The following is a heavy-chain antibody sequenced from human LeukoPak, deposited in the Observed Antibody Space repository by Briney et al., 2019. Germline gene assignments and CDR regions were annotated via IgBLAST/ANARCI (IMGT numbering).Heavy chain of an antibody. CDR2: MNPNSGNT. CDR3: AKNVRDTGTFDY. Sequence: ASVNVSCKASGYSFTTYDINWVRQATGQGLEWIGWMNPNSGNTGYAQRFQGRVTMTRDTSISTAYMELNSLTSEDTAVYYCAKNVRDTGTFDYWGQGTLVTVSS. J-gene: IGHJ4*02. V-gene: IGHV1-8*01. CDR1: GYSFTTYD. D-gene: IGHD5-18*01.